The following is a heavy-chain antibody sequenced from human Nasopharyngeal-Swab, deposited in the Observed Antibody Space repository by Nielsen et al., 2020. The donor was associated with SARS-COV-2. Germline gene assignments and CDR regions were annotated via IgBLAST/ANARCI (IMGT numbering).Heavy chain of an antibody. Sequence: WVRQAPGQGLEWMGGIIPIFGTANYAQKFQGRVTITADKSTSTAYMELSSLRSEDTAVYYCVLITMVRGVIQYSYYYYMDVWGKGTTVTVS. CDR2: IIPIFGTA. J-gene: IGHJ6*03. V-gene: IGHV1-69*06. D-gene: IGHD3-10*01. CDR3: VLITMVRGVIQYSYYYYMDV.